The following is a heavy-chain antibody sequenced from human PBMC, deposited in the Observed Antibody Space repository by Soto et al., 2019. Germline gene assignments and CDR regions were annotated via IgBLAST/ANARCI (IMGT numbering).Heavy chain of an antibody. CDR3: ARHGYSYGGGYFDY. CDR1: GFTFSSNY. D-gene: IGHD5-18*01. V-gene: IGHV3-66*04. Sequence: XXSLRLSFAASGFTFSSNYMSWVLQAPGKGLEWVSVIYSGGSAYYADSVKGRFTISRDNSKNTLYLQMNSLRDEDTAVYYCARHGYSYGGGYFDYWGQGTLVTVSS. CDR2: IYSGGSA. J-gene: IGHJ4*02.